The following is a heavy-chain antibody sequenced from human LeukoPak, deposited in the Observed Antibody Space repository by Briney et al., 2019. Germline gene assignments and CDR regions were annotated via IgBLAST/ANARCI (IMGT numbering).Heavy chain of an antibody. CDR2: ISWNSGSI. CDR1: GFTFDDYA. D-gene: IGHD6-6*01. Sequence: GGSLRLSRAASGFTFDDYAMHWVRQAPGKGLEWVSGISWNSGSIGYADSVKGRFTISRDNAKNSLYLQMNSLRAEDTALYYCAKDRTSLIAPFSGDYWGQGTLVTVSS. CDR3: AKDRTSLIAPFSGDY. J-gene: IGHJ4*02. V-gene: IGHV3-9*01.